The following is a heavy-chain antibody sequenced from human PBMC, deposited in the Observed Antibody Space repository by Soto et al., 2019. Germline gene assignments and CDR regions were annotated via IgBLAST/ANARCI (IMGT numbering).Heavy chain of an antibody. CDR2: ISAYNGNT. J-gene: IGHJ4*02. D-gene: IGHD2-15*01. CDR3: ARRYCSGGSCYQFDY. V-gene: IGHV1-18*01. CDR1: GYTFTSYG. Sequence: GASVKVSCKASGYTFTSYGISWVRQAPGQGLEWMGWISAYNGNTNYAQKLQGRVTMTTDTSTSTAYMELRSLRSDDTAAYYCARRYCSGGSCYQFDYWGQGTLVTVSS.